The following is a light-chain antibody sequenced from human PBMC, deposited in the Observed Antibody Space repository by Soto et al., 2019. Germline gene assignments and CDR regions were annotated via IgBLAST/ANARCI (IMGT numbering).Light chain of an antibody. V-gene: IGKV1-5*01. CDR1: QTISSW. Sequence: DIQMTQSPSTLSGSVGDRVTITCRASQTISSWLAWYQQKPGKAPKLLTYDASSLESGVPSRFSGSGSGTEFTLTISSLQPDDFATYYCQQYNSYWTFGQGTKV. CDR2: DAS. CDR3: QQYNSYWT. J-gene: IGKJ1*01.